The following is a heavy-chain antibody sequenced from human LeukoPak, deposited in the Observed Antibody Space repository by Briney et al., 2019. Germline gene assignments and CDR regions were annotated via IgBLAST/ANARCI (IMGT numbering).Heavy chain of an antibody. D-gene: IGHD6-19*01. J-gene: IGHJ4*01. V-gene: IGHV3-66*01. CDR3: ATYSSGRRGYYFDS. CDR1: GFTVSSNY. Sequence: GGSLRLSCAASGFTVSSNYMSWVRQAPGKGLEWVAISYSGNTTYCADSVRGRFTISRDKSKNRLHLQMNSLRAEDTAVYYCATYSSGRRGYYFDSWGQEPWSPSPQ. CDR2: SYSGNTT.